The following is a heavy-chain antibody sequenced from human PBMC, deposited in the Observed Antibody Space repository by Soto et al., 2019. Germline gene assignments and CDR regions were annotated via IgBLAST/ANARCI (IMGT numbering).Heavy chain of an antibody. J-gene: IGHJ6*02. D-gene: IGHD6-19*01. V-gene: IGHV4-39*01. CDR2: IYYSGST. Sequence: SETLSLTCTVSGRSISSSSYYWGWIRQPPGKGLEWIGSIYYSGSTYYNPSLKSRVTISVDTSKNQFSLKLSSVTAADTAVYYCARHRSSGWNYYGMDVWGQGTTVTVSS. CDR3: ARHRSSGWNYYGMDV. CDR1: GRSISSSSYY.